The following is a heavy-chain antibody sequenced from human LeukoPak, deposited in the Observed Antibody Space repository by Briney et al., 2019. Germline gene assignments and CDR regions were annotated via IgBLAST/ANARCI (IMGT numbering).Heavy chain of an antibody. D-gene: IGHD6-6*01. V-gene: IGHV4-4*07. Sequence: PSETLSLTCTVSGGSISSYYWSWIRQPAGKGLEWIGRIYTSGSTNYNPSLKSRVTMSVDTSKNQFSLKLSSVTAADTAVYYCARVNIIAARVYYYYYMDVWGKGTTVTVSS. CDR2: IYTSGST. CDR3: ARVNIIAARVYYYYYMDV. J-gene: IGHJ6*03. CDR1: GGSISSYY.